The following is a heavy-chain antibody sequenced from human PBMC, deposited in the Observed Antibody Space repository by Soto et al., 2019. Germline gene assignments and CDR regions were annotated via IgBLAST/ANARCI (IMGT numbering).Heavy chain of an antibody. V-gene: IGHV4-30-4*08. CDR1: GCSFSTGAYY. D-gene: IGHD3-22*01. CDR3: ARAFDDSSHYYGGLRY. CDR2: IFYSVST. J-gene: IGHJ4*02. Sequence: PWETLSLPCTVFGCSFSTGAYYWIWIRQPPGKRLKWIGYIFYSVSTYYNPSLKSRITISIDTSKNQFSLKLSSVTAADTAVYYGARAFDDSSHYYGGLRYGGQRALVTVS.